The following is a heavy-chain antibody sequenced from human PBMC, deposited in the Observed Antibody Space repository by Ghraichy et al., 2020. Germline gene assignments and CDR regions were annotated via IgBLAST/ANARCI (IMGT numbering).Heavy chain of an antibody. D-gene: IGHD1-26*01. CDR3: ARVVGANRVYFDY. Sequence: SETLSLTCTVSGGSISSYYWSWIRQPPGKGLEWIGYIYYSGSTNYNPSLKSRVTISVDTSKNQFSLKLSSVTAADTAVYYCARVVGANRVYFDYWGQGTLVTVSS. V-gene: IGHV4-59*01. J-gene: IGHJ4*02. CDR2: IYYSGST. CDR1: GGSISSYY.